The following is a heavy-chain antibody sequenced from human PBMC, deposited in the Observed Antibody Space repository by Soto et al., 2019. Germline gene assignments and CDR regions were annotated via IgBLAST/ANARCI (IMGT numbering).Heavy chain of an antibody. CDR2: IYSSGVT. D-gene: IGHD3-10*01. V-gene: IGHV4-4*07. CDR1: GSSISGFY. Sequence: QVQLQESGPGLLKPSETLSLTCTVSGSSISGFYWSWIRQPAGKGLEWIGRIYSSGVTIYNSSLKSRVNMSADTSKNQFSLKLTSATAADTAVYYCARGPGSYNWFDLWGQGTLVTVSS. CDR3: ARGPGSYNWFDL. J-gene: IGHJ5*02.